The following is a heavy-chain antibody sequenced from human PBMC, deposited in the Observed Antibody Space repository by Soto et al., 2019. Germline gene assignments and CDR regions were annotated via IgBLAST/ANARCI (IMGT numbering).Heavy chain of an antibody. CDR3: ARGGRVEPHYYYYYGMDV. Sequence: ASVKVSCKASGYTFSSYGISWVRQAPGQGLEWMGWISGYNGKTNYAQKFQGRVTMTRDTSTSTVYMELSSLRSEDTAVYYCARGGRVEPHYYYYYGMDVWGQGTTVTVSS. CDR2: ISGYNGKT. V-gene: IGHV1-18*01. J-gene: IGHJ6*02. CDR1: GYTFSSYG. D-gene: IGHD1-1*01.